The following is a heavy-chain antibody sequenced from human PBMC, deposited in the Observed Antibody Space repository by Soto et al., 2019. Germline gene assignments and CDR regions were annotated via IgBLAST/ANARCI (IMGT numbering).Heavy chain of an antibody. CDR2: IYYRGNA. Sequence: LQLQEAGPGLVKPSETLSLTCSVSDDSINSDKYYWGWIRQPPGKGLEWRGSIYYRGNAYYNTSLQTRFTISLDKPKSQFSVKLHPVTAADSAGYFCESLEGLDTISYYFDVWGTGALVNFSS. CDR1: DDSINSDKYY. CDR3: ESLEGLDTISYYFDV. D-gene: IGHD1-1*01. J-gene: IGHJ4*02. V-gene: IGHV4-39*01.